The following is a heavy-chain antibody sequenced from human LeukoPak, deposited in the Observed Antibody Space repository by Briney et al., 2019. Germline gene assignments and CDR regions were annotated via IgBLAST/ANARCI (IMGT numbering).Heavy chain of an antibody. V-gene: IGHV5-10-1*01. CDR2: IDPSDSYT. J-gene: IGHJ4*02. CDR3: ARRLQRHFDY. CDR1: GYSFTTYW. D-gene: IGHD2-15*01. Sequence: GESLRISCKGSGYSFTTYWIGWVRQMPGKGLEWMGRIDPSDSYTNYSPSFQGHVTISVDKSISTAYLQWSSLKASDTAMYYCARRLQRHFDYWGQGTLVTVSS.